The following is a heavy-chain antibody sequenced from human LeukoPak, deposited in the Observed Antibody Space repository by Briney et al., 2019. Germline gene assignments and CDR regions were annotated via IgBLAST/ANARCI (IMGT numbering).Heavy chain of an antibody. CDR2: ISWNSGSI. CDR1: GFTFDDYA. V-gene: IGHV3-9*01. Sequence: PGRSLRLSRAASGFTFDDYAMHWVRQAPGKGLEWVSGISWNSGSIGYADSVKGRFTISRDNAKNSLYLQMNSLRAEDTALYYCAKDNSPLPVAAAGTHWGQGTLVTVSS. CDR3: AKDNSPLPVAAAGTH. D-gene: IGHD6-13*01. J-gene: IGHJ4*02.